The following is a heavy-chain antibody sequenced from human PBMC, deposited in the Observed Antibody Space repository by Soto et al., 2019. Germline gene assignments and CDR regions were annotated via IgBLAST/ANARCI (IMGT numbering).Heavy chain of an antibody. CDR3: ARDRDNIVATITLYYYYYYGMDV. D-gene: IGHD5-12*01. J-gene: IGHJ6*02. V-gene: IGHV3-48*02. CDR2: ISSSSSTI. CDR1: GFTFSSYS. Sequence: GSLRLSCAASGFTFSSYSMNWVRQAPGKGLEWVSYISSSSSTIYYADSVKGRFTISRDNAKNSLYLQMNSLRDEDTAVYYCARDRDNIVATITLYYYYYYGMDVWGQGTTVTVSS.